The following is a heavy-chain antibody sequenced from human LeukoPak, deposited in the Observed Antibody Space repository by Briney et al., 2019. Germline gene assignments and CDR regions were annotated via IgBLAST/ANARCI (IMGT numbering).Heavy chain of an antibody. J-gene: IGHJ4*02. V-gene: IGHV3-21*01. D-gene: IGHD3-16*01. CDR2: ITNTPNYI. CDR3: WRDSPYDTSI. CDR1: GFTFSSCA. Sequence: GGSLRLSCAASGFTFSSCAMSWVRQAPGKGLEWVSSITNTPNYIYYADSVKGRFTISRDNANNSLYLQMDSLRAEDTAVYYCWRDSPYDTSIWGQGTLVTVSS.